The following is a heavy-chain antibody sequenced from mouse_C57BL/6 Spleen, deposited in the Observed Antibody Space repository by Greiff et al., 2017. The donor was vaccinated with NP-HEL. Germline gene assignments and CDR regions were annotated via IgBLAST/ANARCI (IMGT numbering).Heavy chain of an antibody. CDR3: ARYDGYFGGFAY. J-gene: IGHJ3*01. V-gene: IGHV1-18*01. D-gene: IGHD2-3*01. CDR2: INPNNGGT. Sequence: EVKLQESGPELVKPGASVKIPCKASGYTFTDYNMDWVKQSNGKSLEWIGDINPNNGGTIYNQKFKGKATLTVDKSSSTAYMELRSLTSEDTAVYYCARYDGYFGGFAYWGQGTLVTVSA. CDR1: GYTFTDYN.